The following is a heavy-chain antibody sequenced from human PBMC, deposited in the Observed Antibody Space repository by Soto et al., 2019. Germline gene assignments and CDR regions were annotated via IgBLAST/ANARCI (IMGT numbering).Heavy chain of an antibody. CDR3: ASLLHRDTDRFHYYYGMDA. V-gene: IGHV3-30-3*01. CDR2: ISYDGSNK. J-gene: IGHJ6*02. D-gene: IGHD1-26*01. CDR1: GFTFSSYA. Sequence: QVQLVESGGGVVQPGRCLRLSCAASGFTFSSYAMHWVRQAPGKGLEWVAVISYDGSNKYYADSVKGRFTISRDNSKNTLYLQMNSLRAEDTAVYYCASLLHRDTDRFHYYYGMDAWGPGTTVTVSS.